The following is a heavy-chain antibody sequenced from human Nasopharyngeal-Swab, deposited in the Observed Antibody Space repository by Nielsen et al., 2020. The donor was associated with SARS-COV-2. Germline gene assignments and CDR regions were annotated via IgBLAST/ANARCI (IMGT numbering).Heavy chain of an antibody. J-gene: IGHJ4*01. CDR3: ARVGYDTSGYYKSVLLY. Sequence: ASVKVSCKTSGYTFTDYYIHWLRQAPGQGLEWMGWINPHSRGTKYAQKFQGRVTMTSDTSINTAYMELRRLRSDDTAVYYCARVGYDTSGYYKSVLLYWGQGTLVTVSS. CDR1: GYTFTDYY. D-gene: IGHD3-22*01. CDR2: INPHSRGT. V-gene: IGHV1-2*02.